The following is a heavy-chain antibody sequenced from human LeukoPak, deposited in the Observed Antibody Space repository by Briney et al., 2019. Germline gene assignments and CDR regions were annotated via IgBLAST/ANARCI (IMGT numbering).Heavy chain of an antibody. Sequence: GGSLRLSCAASGFTVSSNYMTWVRQAPGKGLEWVANIEQDGSDKYYVDSVVGRFTISRDNAQNLLYLHMNSLRAEDTAVYYCAKGRVGHSPGYYYGNDAFDIWGQGTMVTVSS. CDR1: GFTVSSNY. CDR3: AKGRVGHSPGYYYGNDAFDI. CDR2: IEQDGSDK. V-gene: IGHV3-7*03. J-gene: IGHJ3*02. D-gene: IGHD3-22*01.